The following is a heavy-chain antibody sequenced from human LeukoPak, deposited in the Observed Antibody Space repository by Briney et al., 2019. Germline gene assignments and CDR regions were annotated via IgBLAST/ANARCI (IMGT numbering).Heavy chain of an antibody. D-gene: IGHD1-1*01. CDR2: ISGSGGST. CDR1: GFTFSSYG. CDR3: AKATGTLGN. J-gene: IGHJ4*02. Sequence: GGSLRLSCAASGFTFSSYGMTWVRQAPGKGLEWVSGISGSGGSTKHADSVKGRFTISRDNSKNTLHLQMNSLTAEDTAMYYCAKATGTLGNWGQGTLVTVSS. V-gene: IGHV3-23*01.